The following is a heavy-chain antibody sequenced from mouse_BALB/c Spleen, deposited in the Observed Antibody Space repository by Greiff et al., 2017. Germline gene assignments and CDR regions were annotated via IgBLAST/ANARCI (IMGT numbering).Heavy chain of an antibody. D-gene: IGHD2-14*01. J-gene: IGHJ2*01. V-gene: IGHV2-2*01. CDR1: GFSLTSYG. Sequence: QVQLKESGPGLVQPSQSLSITCTVSGFSLTSYGVHWVRQSPGKGLEWLGVIWSGGSTDYNAAFISRLSISKDNSKSQVFLKMNSLQTDDTAMYYCATAFFRYDDALFDYWGQGTTLTVSS. CDR3: ATAFFRYDDALFDY. CDR2: IWSGGST.